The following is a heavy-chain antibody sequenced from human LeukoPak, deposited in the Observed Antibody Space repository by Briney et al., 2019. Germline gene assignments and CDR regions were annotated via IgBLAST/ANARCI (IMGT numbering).Heavy chain of an antibody. CDR1: EFKFEEYA. J-gene: IGHJ4*02. D-gene: IGHD3-10*01. Sequence: GGSLRLSCTGSEFKFEEYAMSWVRQAPGMGLEWISFIRTDGSQEYAASVKGRFTVSRDDSRSITYLQLNSLKTEDTAVYYCTRGSMIRGPNEKDHWGQGTLVTVSS. CDR2: IRTDGSQ. V-gene: IGHV3-49*04. CDR3: TRGSMIRGPNEKDH.